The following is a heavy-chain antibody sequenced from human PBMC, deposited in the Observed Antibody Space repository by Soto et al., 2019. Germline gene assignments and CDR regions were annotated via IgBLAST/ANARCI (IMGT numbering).Heavy chain of an antibody. CDR3: ARQGLDCSGVSCYVDY. CDR2: IYPGDSDT. V-gene: IGHV5-51*01. Sequence: PGESLKISCKGSGYSFTSYWIGWVRQMPGKGLEWMGIIYPGDSDTRYSPSFQGQVTISADKSISTAYLQWSSLKASDTAMYYCARQGLDCSGVSCYVDYWGQGTLVTVSS. D-gene: IGHD2-15*01. CDR1: GYSFTSYW. J-gene: IGHJ4*02.